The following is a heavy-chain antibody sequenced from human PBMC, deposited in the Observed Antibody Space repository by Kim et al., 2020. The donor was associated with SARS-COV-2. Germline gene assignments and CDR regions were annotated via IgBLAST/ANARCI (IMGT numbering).Heavy chain of an antibody. D-gene: IGHD3-22*01. Sequence: RVTISVDTSKNQFSLKLSAVTAADTAVYYCARGFNYYDSSGYYYDWFDPWGQGTLVTVSS. CDR3: ARGFNYYDSSGYYYDWFDP. J-gene: IGHJ5*02. V-gene: IGHV4-34*01.